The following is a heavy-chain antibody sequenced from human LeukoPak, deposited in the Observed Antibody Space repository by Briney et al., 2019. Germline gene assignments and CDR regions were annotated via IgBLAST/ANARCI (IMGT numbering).Heavy chain of an antibody. V-gene: IGHV4-4*07. CDR2: IYSTGST. D-gene: IGHD6-13*01. Sequence: RSSETLSLTCTVSGVSISSYYWSWIRQPAGKGLKCIGRIYSTGSTNYNPSLKSRVTMSVDTSKNQFSLRPRSVTAADTAVYYCARQIASAGTAGFDFWGQGALVTVSS. J-gene: IGHJ4*02. CDR3: ARQIASAGTAGFDF. CDR1: GVSISSYY.